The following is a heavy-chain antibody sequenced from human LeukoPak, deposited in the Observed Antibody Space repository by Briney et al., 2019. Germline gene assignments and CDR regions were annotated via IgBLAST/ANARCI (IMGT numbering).Heavy chain of an antibody. J-gene: IGHJ5*02. V-gene: IGHV4-59*08. CDR2: IYYSGST. CDR1: GGSISSYY. CDR3: ARGGGVRFGSGWRPGAWFDP. D-gene: IGHD6-19*01. Sequence: SETLSLTCTVSGGSISSYYWSWIRQPPGKGLEWIGYIYYSGSTNYKPSLKSRVTISVGTSKNRFSLKLNSVTAADTAVYYCARGGGVRFGSGWRPGAWFDPWGQGTLVIASS.